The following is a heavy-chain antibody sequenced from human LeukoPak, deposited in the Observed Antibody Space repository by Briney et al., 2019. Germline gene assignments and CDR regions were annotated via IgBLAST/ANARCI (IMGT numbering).Heavy chain of an antibody. Sequence: AASVNVSCKASGYTFTSYSISWVRQAPGQGIEWMGWISGYNGNTNYAQKLPGRVTMTTDTSTSTAYVELRSLRSDDTAVYYCARTIPDAAYFDYWGQGTLVTVSS. V-gene: IGHV1-18*01. J-gene: IGHJ4*02. CDR3: ARTIPDAAYFDY. CDR1: GYTFTSYS. CDR2: ISGYNGNT. D-gene: IGHD2-15*01.